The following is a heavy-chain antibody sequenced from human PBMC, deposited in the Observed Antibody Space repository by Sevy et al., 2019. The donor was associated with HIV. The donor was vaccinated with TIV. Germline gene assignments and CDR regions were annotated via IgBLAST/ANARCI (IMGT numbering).Heavy chain of an antibody. CDR2: FSFGSGKI. D-gene: IGHD2-2*01. Sequence: GGSLRLSCAASGFTFSNYAMSWVRQAPGKGLEWVSTFSFGSGKINYADSVKGRFTISRVNSKNTLYLQMNSLRAEDTALYYCAREGCSKPHDYWGQGTLVTVSS. J-gene: IGHJ4*02. CDR3: AREGCSKPHDY. V-gene: IGHV3-23*01. CDR1: GFTFSNYA.